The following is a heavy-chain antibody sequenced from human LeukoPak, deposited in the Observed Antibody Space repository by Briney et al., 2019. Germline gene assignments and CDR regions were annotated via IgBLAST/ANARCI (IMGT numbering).Heavy chain of an antibody. CDR1: GFTFSSYS. J-gene: IGHJ4*02. CDR2: ISSSSSYI. V-gene: IGHV3-21*01. CDR3: ARLNPTSPGSRFDY. Sequence: GGSLRLSCAASGFTFSSYSMNWVRQAPGKGLEWVSSISSSSSYIYYADSVKGRFTISRDNAKNSLYLQRNSLRAEDTAVYSCARLNPTSPGSRFDYWGQGTLVTVSS. D-gene: IGHD6-25*01.